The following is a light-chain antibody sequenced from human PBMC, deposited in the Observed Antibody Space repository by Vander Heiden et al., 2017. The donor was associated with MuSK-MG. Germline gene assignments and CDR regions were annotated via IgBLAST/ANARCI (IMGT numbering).Light chain of an antibody. V-gene: IGLV1-51*01. Sequence: QSVLTQPPSVSAAPGQKVTISCPGSSSNIGSNYVSWYQHLPETAPNLLIFFNDKRPSGIPDRFPGSRSGTSATVTITGLQAGDEADYYCDDQDSDRSAVVFGGGTRLTVL. CDR2: FND. CDR3: DDQDSDRSAVV. J-gene: IGLJ3*02. CDR1: SSNIGSNY.